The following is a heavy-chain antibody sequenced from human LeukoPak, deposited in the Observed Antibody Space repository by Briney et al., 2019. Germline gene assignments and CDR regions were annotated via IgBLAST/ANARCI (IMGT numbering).Heavy chain of an antibody. V-gene: IGHV3-23*01. Sequence: GGSLRLSCAASGFTFSSYAMSWVRQAPGKGLEWVSAISGSGGSTYYADSVRGRFTISRDNSKNTLYLQMNSLRAEDTAVYYCAAERYFDWLLYGPSDYWGQGTLVTVSS. J-gene: IGHJ4*02. CDR3: AAERYFDWLLYGPSDY. D-gene: IGHD3-9*01. CDR2: ISGSGGST. CDR1: GFTFSSYA.